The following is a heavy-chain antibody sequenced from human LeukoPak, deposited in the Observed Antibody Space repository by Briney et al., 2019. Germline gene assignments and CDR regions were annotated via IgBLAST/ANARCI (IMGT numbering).Heavy chain of an antibody. CDR2: ISAYNGNT. V-gene: IGHV1-18*01. CDR3: ARGERYSSSWYVPPEY. Sequence: ASVKVSCKASGYTFTSYSISWVRQAPGQGLEWMGWISAYNGNTNYAQKLQGRVTMTTDTSTSTAYMELRSLRSDDTAVYYCARGERYSSSWYVPPEYWGQGTLVTVSS. D-gene: IGHD6-13*01. J-gene: IGHJ4*02. CDR1: GYTFTSYS.